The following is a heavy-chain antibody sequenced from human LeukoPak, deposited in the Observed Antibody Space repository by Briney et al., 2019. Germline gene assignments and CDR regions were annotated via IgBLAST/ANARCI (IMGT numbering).Heavy chain of an antibody. CDR1: GFTFSSYW. CDR2: ISSTGGTA. D-gene: IGHD2-15*01. Sequence: RSGGSLRLSCAASGFTFSSYWMTWVRQAPGKGLEWVSAISSTGGTAYYADSVKGRFTISRDNSKNTLYLQMNSLRAEDTAIYYCAKNGDRGAYCSGGSCYPYYYYNMDVWGKGTTVTISS. V-gene: IGHV3-23*01. CDR3: AKNGDRGAYCSGGSCYPYYYYNMDV. J-gene: IGHJ6*03.